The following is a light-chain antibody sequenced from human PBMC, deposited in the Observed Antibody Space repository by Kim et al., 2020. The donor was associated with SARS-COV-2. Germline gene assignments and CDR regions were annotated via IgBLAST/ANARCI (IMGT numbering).Light chain of an antibody. CDR2: YDN. Sequence: SYELTQPPSVSVAPGKTARITCGERNIGSKSVQWYQHKTGQDPVLVLHYDNDRPSGIPERFSGSNSGNTATLTVDRVEAGDEADYYCQVWDDSTYHVVFGGGTQLTVL. CDR1: NIGSKS. CDR3: QVWDDSTYHVV. J-gene: IGLJ2*01. V-gene: IGLV3-21*04.